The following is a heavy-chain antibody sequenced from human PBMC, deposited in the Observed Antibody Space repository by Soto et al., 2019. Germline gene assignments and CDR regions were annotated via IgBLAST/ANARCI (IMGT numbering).Heavy chain of an antibody. CDR1: GYTFTSYG. V-gene: IGHV1-18*01. D-gene: IGHD3-22*01. J-gene: IGHJ4*02. CDR2: ISAHNGNT. CDR3: ARVTYYYDSSGYYGPDY. Sequence: QVQLVQSGGEVKKPGASVKVSCKASGYTFTSYGISWVRQAPGQELEWMGWISAHNGNTNYAQKLQGRVTMTTDTSTSTAYMELRSLRSDDTAVYYCARVTYYYDSSGYYGPDYWGQGTLVTVSS.